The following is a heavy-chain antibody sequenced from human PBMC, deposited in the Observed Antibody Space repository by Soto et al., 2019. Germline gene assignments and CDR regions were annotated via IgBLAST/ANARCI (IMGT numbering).Heavy chain of an antibody. CDR2: IIPIFGTA. CDR3: ARPHVSSGYYLGGLGD. D-gene: IGHD3-22*01. CDR1: GGTFSSYA. Sequence: QVQLVQSGAEVKKPGSSVKVSCKASGGTFSSYAISWVRQAPGQGREWMGGIIPIFGTANYAQKFKGRVTITADESTSTADMELSRLRPEDTAVYYCARPHVSSGYYLGGLGDWGQGTLVTVSS. V-gene: IGHV1-69*12. J-gene: IGHJ4*02.